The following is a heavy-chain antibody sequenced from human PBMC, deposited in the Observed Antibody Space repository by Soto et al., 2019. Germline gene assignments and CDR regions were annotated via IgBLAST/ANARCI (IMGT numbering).Heavy chain of an antibody. CDR1: GYTFTSYY. CDR2: INPSGGST. V-gene: IGHV1-46*01. J-gene: IGHJ4*02. CDR3: ARDLPPSSFTTESPQYFDY. Sequence: ASVKVSCKASGYTFTSYYMHWVRQAPGQGLEWMGIINPSGGSTSYAQKFQGRVTMTSDTSTSTVYMELSSLRSEDTAVYYCARDLPPSSFTTESPQYFDYWGQGTLVTVSS. D-gene: IGHD3-3*01.